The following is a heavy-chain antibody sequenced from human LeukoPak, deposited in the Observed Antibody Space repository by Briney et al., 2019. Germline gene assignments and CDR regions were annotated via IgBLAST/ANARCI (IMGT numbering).Heavy chain of an antibody. CDR3: AREGKSSSWADY. J-gene: IGHJ4*02. V-gene: IGHV3-30-3*01. Sequence: GGSLRLSCAASGFTFSSYAMHWVRQAPGKGLEWVAVISYDGSNKYYADSVKGRFTISRDNSKNTLYLQMNSLRAEDTAVYYCAREGKSSSWADYWGQGTLVTVSS. D-gene: IGHD6-13*01. CDR2: ISYDGSNK. CDR1: GFTFSSYA.